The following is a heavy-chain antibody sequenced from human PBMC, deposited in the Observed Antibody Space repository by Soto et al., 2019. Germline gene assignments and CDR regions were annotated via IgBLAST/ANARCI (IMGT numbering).Heavy chain of an antibody. CDR1: GYTFSDYY. V-gene: IGHV1-2*02. CDR2: INPNRGFT. CDR3: ARGAAVVTTIPRYGLDV. Sequence: QVQLVQSEAEVKKPGASLRVSCKTSGYTFSDYYIHWLRQAPGQGPECMGWINPNRGFTKFSQKFQGRVTMTTDTSINTAYMDLTSLMSDDTAVYYCARGAAVVTTIPRYGLDVWGQGTTVTVSS. D-gene: IGHD2-21*02. J-gene: IGHJ6*02.